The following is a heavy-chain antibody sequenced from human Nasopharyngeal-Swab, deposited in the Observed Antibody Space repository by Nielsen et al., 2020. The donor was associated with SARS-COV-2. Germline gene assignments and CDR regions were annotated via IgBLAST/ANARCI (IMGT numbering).Heavy chain of an antibody. CDR3: ARDPEGGSGRDYYYYGMDV. V-gene: IGHV3-7*01. J-gene: IGHJ6*02. Sequence: VRQAPGKGLEWVANIKQDGSEKYYVDSVKGRFTISRDNAKNSLYLQMNSLRAEDTAVYYCARDPEGGSGRDYYYYGMDVWGQGTTVTVSS. D-gene: IGHD6-19*01. CDR2: IKQDGSEK.